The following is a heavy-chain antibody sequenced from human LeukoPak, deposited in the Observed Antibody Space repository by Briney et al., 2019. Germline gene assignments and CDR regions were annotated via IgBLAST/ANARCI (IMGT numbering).Heavy chain of an antibody. Sequence: EASVKVSCKASGYTFTSYGISWVRQAPGQGLEWMGWISAYNGNTNYAQKLQGRVTMTTDTSTATAHMELRSLRFDDTAMYYCATANNWNYALGYWGQGTLVTVSS. CDR1: GYTFTSYG. V-gene: IGHV1-18*01. D-gene: IGHD1-7*01. CDR3: ATANNWNYALGY. J-gene: IGHJ4*02. CDR2: ISAYNGNT.